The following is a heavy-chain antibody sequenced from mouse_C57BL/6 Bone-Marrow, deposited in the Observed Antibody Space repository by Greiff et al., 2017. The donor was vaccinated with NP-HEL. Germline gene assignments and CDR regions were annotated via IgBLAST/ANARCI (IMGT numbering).Heavy chain of an antibody. CDR2: IHPNSGST. CDR1: GYTFTSYW. D-gene: IGHD4-1*01. CDR3: ARRNWALYYFDY. V-gene: IGHV1-64*01. J-gene: IGHJ2*01. Sequence: VQLQQPGAELVKPGASVKLSCKASGYTFTSYWMHWVKQRPGQGLEWIGMIHPNSGSTNYNEKFKSKATLTVDKSSSTAYMQLSSLTSEDSAVYYCARRNWALYYFDYWGQGTTLTVSS.